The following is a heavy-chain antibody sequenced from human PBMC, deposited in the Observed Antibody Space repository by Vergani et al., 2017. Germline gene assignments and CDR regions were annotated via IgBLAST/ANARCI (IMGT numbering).Heavy chain of an antibody. CDR2: IYYSGST. Sequence: QVQLQESGPGLVKPSQTLSLTCTVSGGPISSGDYYWSWIRQPPGKGLEWIGYIYYSGSTYYNPSLKSRVTISVDTSKNQFSLKLSSVTAADTAVYYCARADIVVVPAADVFDPWGQGTLVTVSS. CDR3: ARADIVVVPAADVFDP. CDR1: GGPISSGDYY. J-gene: IGHJ5*02. V-gene: IGHV4-30-4*01. D-gene: IGHD2-2*01.